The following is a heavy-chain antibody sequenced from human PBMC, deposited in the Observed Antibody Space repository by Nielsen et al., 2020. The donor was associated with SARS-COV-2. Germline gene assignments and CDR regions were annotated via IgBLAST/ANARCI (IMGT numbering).Heavy chain of an antibody. Sequence: GESLKISCVASGFSFNTYSMNWVRQAPGKGLEWVSYISGGSATIYYADSVKGRFTISRDNVKNSLYLQLSSLSAEDTAVYYCAREHYGDAHRDDYFDYWGQGTLVTVSS. V-gene: IGHV3-48*01. CDR1: GFSFNTYS. CDR2: ISGGSATI. D-gene: IGHD4-17*01. CDR3: AREHYGDAHRDDYFDY. J-gene: IGHJ4*02.